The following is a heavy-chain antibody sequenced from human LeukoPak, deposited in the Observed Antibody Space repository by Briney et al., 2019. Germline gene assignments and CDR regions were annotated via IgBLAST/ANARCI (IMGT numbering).Heavy chain of an antibody. CDR3: AKDQERGTSDWSRGFFDY. Sequence: GGSLRLSCAASGFTFSRYAMSWVRQAPGKGLQWVSAISGSGGSTYYADSVKGRFTISRDNSKNTLYLQMNNLRAEDTAVYYCAKDQERGTSDWSRGFFDYWGQGSLVTVSS. J-gene: IGHJ4*02. D-gene: IGHD6-19*01. CDR2: ISGSGGST. V-gene: IGHV3-23*01. CDR1: GFTFSRYA.